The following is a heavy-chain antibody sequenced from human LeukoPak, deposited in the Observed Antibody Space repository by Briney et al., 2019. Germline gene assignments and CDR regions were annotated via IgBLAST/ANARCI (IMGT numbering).Heavy chain of an antibody. Sequence: GDSLKISCKASGYSFTKYWIGWVRQMPGKGLEWMGIIYPGDSDTRYSPSFQGQVTISADKSISTAYLQWSSLKASDTAMCYCARLTIFGVEDYFDYWGQGTLVTVSS. CDR1: GYSFTKYW. D-gene: IGHD3-3*01. CDR3: ARLTIFGVEDYFDY. V-gene: IGHV5-51*01. CDR2: IYPGDSDT. J-gene: IGHJ4*02.